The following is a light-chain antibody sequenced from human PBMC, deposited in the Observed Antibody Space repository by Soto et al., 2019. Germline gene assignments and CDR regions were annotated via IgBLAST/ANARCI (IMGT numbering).Light chain of an antibody. J-gene: IGKJ4*01. V-gene: IGKV1-33*01. CDR1: QDISNN. Sequence: EIQMTQSPSSLSASVGERVTISCQAGQDISNNLNWYQQKPGKAPKVLIYGASTVETGVPSRFSGSGSGTHFTITSSSQSPEYIAAYYWQHYDSPPRDTFGGGTKVEIK. CDR2: GAS. CDR3: QHYDSPPRDT.